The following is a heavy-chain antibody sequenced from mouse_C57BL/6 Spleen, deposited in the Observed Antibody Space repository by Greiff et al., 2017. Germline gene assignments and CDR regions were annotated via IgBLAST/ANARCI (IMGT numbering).Heavy chain of an antibody. J-gene: IGHJ3*01. CDR1: GYTFTDYY. V-gene: IGHV1-26*01. Sequence: EVQLQQSGPELVKPGASVKISCKASGYTFTDYYMNWVKQSHGKSLEWIGDINPNNGGTSYNQKFKGKATLTVDKSSSTAYMELRSLTSEDSAVYYCAIYYSFAYWGQGTLVTVSA. D-gene: IGHD2-12*01. CDR3: AIYYSFAY. CDR2: INPNNGGT.